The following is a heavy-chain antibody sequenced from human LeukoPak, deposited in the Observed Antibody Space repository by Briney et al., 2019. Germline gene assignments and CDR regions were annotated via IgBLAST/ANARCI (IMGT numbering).Heavy chain of an antibody. CDR3: ARAKYSSSWFFDY. CDR2: ISGSGGNT. V-gene: IGHV3-23*01. CDR1: GFTFSSYA. D-gene: IGHD6-13*01. J-gene: IGHJ4*02. Sequence: GGSLRLSCAASGFTFSSYAMSWVRQAPGKGLEWVSAISGSGGNTYYADSVKGRFTISRDNSKYTLYLQINSLRAEDTAIYYCARAKYSSSWFFDYWGQGTLVTVSS.